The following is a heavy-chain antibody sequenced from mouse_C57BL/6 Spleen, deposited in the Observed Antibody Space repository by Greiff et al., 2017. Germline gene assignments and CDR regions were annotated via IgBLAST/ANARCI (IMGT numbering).Heavy chain of an antibody. Sequence: EVKLQESGAELVKPGASVKLSCTASGFNIKDYYMHWVKQRTEQGLEWIGRIDPEDGETKYAPKFPGKATITADTSSNTAYLQLSSLTSEDTAVYYCAMAYYSNPAWFAYWGQGTLVTVSA. J-gene: IGHJ3*01. CDR2: IDPEDGET. D-gene: IGHD2-5*01. CDR3: AMAYYSNPAWFAY. CDR1: GFNIKDYY. V-gene: IGHV14-2*01.